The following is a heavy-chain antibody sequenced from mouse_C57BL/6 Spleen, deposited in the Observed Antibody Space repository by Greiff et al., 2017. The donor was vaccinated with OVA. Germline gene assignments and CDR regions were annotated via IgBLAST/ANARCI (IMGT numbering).Heavy chain of an antibody. CDR3: ARQKYYGSSYWYFDV. V-gene: IGHV1-47*01. CDR1: GYTFTTYP. D-gene: IGHD1-1*01. Sequence: QVQLQQSGAELVKPGASVKMSCKASGYTFTTYPIEWMKQNHGKSLEWIGNFHPYNDDTKYNEKFKGKATLTVEKSSSTVYLELSRLTSDDSAVYYCARQKYYGSSYWYFDVWGTGTTVTVSS. J-gene: IGHJ1*03. CDR2: FHPYNDDT.